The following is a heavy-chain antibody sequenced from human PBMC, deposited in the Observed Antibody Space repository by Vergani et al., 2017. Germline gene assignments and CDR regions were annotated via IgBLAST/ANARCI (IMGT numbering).Heavy chain of an antibody. CDR2: IWYDGSNK. J-gene: IGHJ4*02. Sequence: QVQLVESGGGVVQPGRSLRLSCAASGFTFSSYGMYWVRQAPGKGLEWVAIIWYDGSNKYYADSVKGRFSISRDNSKNTLYLQMNSLKAEDTAVYYCARVRGSSSSGYHFDYWGQGTLVTVSS. D-gene: IGHD6-6*01. V-gene: IGHV3-33*01. CDR1: GFTFSSYG. CDR3: ARVRGSSSSGYHFDY.